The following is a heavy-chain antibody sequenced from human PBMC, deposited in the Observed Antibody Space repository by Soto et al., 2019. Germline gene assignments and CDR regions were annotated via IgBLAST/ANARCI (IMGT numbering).Heavy chain of an antibody. CDR1: GGSISTYY. J-gene: IGHJ4*02. CDR3: ARITRSPNSGYFDY. CDR2: IYSSGST. D-gene: IGHD7-27*01. V-gene: IGHV4-59*01. Sequence: SETLSLTCTVSGGSISTYYWSWIRQPPGKGLEWIAYIYSSGSTNYNPSLKSRVTISVDTSKNQFSLKLSSLTAADTAVYYCARITRSPNSGYFDYWGQGTLVTVSS.